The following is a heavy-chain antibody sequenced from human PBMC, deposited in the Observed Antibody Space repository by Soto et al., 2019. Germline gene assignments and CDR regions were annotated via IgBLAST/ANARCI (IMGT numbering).Heavy chain of an antibody. D-gene: IGHD3-10*01. J-gene: IGHJ4*02. CDR3: AKSRSHMVRGVIEAFVW. CDR2: INWNGGTT. Sequence: EVQLVESGGGVVRPGGSLRLSCVASGFTFDDYGMTWVRQVPGKGLEWVSGINWNGGTTHYADSVKGRFTISRDNARNSLCLHMKSLSAEHTAMYYCAKSRSHMVRGVIEAFVWWGQGTLVIVSS. V-gene: IGHV3-20*04. CDR1: GFTFDDYG.